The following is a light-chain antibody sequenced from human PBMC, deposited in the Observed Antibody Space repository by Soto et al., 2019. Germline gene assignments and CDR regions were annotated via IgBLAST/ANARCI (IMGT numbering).Light chain of an antibody. V-gene: IGKV3-11*01. Sequence: EIVLTQSPATLSLSTGERATLSCRASQSVSSYLAWYQQKPGQAPRLLIYDASNRATGIPARFSGSGSGTDFTLTISSLEPVDFAVYYFQLRSNWPVTFGQGTRVEIK. CDR1: QSVSSY. J-gene: IGKJ1*01. CDR3: QLRSNWPVT. CDR2: DAS.